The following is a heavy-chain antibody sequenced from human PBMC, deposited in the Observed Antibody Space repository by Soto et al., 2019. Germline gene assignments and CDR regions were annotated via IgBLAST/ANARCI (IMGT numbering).Heavy chain of an antibody. V-gene: IGHV3-23*01. Sequence: EVQLLESGGGLVQHGGSLRLSCAASGFTFSSYAMSWVRQAPGKGLEWVSAISGSGGSTYYADSVKGRFTISRDNSKNTLYLQMNSLRAEDTAVYYCAKVLYGSGSYYNPRFDYWGQGTLVTVSS. D-gene: IGHD3-10*01. CDR1: GFTFSSYA. CDR2: ISGSGGST. J-gene: IGHJ4*02. CDR3: AKVLYGSGSYYNPRFDY.